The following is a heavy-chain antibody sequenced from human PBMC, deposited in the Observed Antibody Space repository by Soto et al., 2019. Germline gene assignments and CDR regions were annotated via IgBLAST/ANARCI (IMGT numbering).Heavy chain of an antibody. Sequence: SETLSLTCAVYGGSFSGHSWTWIRQSPGKGLEWIGDINHSGRVNYSPSLKSRVTISLDTSKNQFSLTLSAVTAADTAMYYCSTRAYDTNGYYRFDPWGQGTLVTVS. J-gene: IGHJ5*01. CDR2: INHSGRV. CDR3: STRAYDTNGYYRFDP. V-gene: IGHV4-34*01. CDR1: GGSFSGHS. D-gene: IGHD3-22*01.